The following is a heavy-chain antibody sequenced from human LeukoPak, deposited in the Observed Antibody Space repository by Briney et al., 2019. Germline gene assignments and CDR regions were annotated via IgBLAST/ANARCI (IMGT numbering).Heavy chain of an antibody. Sequence: GGSLRLSCAASGFTFSSYSMNWVRQAPGKGLEWVSSISSSSSYIYYADSVKGRFTISRGNAKNSLYLQMNSQRAEDTAVYYCARSVSSTSWEFDYWGQGTLVTVSS. D-gene: IGHD2-2*01. CDR1: GFTFSSYS. CDR2: ISSSSSYI. J-gene: IGHJ4*02. V-gene: IGHV3-21*01. CDR3: ARSVSSTSWEFDY.